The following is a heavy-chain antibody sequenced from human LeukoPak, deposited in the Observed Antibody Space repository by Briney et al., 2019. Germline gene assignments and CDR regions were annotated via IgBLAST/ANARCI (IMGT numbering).Heavy chain of an antibody. CDR2: INHSGST. J-gene: IGHJ3*02. CDR3: ARASTLGSSGAFDI. CDR1: GGSFSGYY. D-gene: IGHD1-26*01. V-gene: IGHV4-34*01. Sequence: SETLSLTCAVYGGSFSGYYWSWIRQPPGKGLEWIGEINHSGSTNYNPSLKSRVTISVDTSKNQFSLKLSSVTAADTAVYYCARASTLGSSGAFDIWGQGTMVTVSS.